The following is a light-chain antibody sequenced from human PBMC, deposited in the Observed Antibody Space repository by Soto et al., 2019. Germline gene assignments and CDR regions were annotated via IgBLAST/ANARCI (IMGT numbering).Light chain of an antibody. CDR2: KAS. Sequence: DIQMTQSPSTLSASVGDRVTITCRASQSISSWLAWYQHKPGKAPKLLIYKASSLESGVPSRFSGSGSGTEFTLTISSRQPDDFATYSCQQYNSYPVWFGQGTKVEIK. CDR1: QSISSW. CDR3: QQYNSYPVW. V-gene: IGKV1-5*03. J-gene: IGKJ1*01.